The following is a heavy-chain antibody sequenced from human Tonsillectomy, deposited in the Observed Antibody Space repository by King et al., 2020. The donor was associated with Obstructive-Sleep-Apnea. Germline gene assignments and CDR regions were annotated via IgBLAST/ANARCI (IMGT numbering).Heavy chain of an antibody. V-gene: IGHV3-23*04. CDR2: IFGCGGST. CDR1: GFTFGSYA. CDR3: GRDPDGDCVGGFDF. J-gene: IGHJ3*01. D-gene: IGHD2-21*02. Sequence: VQLVESGGGLVQPGGSLRLSYAASGFTFGSYAMTWVRQTPGKELAWVSSIFGCGGSTSYAASVKGRFTISRDNSKNTLYLQMNSLRAEDTAVYYCGRDPDGDCVGGFDFWGQGTTVTVTS.